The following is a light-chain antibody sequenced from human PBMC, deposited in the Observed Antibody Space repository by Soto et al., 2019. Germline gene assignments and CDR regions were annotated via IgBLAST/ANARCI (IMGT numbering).Light chain of an antibody. CDR1: SSDVGSYNL. CDR3: CSYAGRSTWDVV. J-gene: IGLJ2*01. CDR2: EVS. Sequence: QSALTQPASVSGSPGQSITISCIGTSSDVGSYNLVSWYQHHPGKAPKFMIYEVSKRPSGVPNRFSGSKSANTASLTISGLQAEDEADYFCCSYAGRSTWDVVFGGGTKLTVL. V-gene: IGLV2-23*02.